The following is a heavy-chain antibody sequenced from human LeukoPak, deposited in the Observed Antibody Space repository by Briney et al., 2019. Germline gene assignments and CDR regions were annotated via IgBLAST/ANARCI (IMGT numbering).Heavy chain of an antibody. CDR2: IKQDGCEK. V-gene: IGHV3-7*01. CDR1: GFTFSSHW. CDR3: TRVGYCSSTTCYTGDGFDY. D-gene: IGHD2-2*02. Sequence: GSLRLSCAASGFTFSSHWMSWVRQAPGKGLEWVANIKQDGCEKYYVDSVKGRFTISRDNAKNSLYLQMNSLRAEDTAVYYCTRVGYCSSTTCYTGDGFDYWGQGTLVTVSS. J-gene: IGHJ4*02.